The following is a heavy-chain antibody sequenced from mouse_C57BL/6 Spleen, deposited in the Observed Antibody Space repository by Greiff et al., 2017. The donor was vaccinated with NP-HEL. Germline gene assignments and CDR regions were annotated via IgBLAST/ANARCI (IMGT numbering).Heavy chain of an antibody. J-gene: IGHJ3*01. CDR3: APYGYDVRFAY. CDR1: GYTFTSYT. CDR2: INPSSGYT. D-gene: IGHD2-2*01. V-gene: IGHV1-4*01. Sequence: VQLQQSGAELARPGASVKMSCKASGYTFTSYTMHWVKQRPGQGLEWIGYINPSSGYTKYNQKFKDKATLTADKSSSTAYMQLSSLTSEDSAVYYCAPYGYDVRFAYWGQGTLVTVSA.